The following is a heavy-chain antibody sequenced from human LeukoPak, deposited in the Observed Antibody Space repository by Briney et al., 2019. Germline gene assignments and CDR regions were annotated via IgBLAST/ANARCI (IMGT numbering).Heavy chain of an antibody. V-gene: IGHV1-2*06. D-gene: IGHD3-3*01. CDR3: ARGLTIFGVVRPDAFDI. CDR2: INPNSGGT. CDR1: GYTFTGYY. J-gene: IGHJ3*02. Sequence: GASVKVSCTASGYTFTGYYMHWVRQAPGQGLEWMGRINPNSGGTNYAQKFQGRVTMTRDTSISTAYMELSRLRSDDTAVYYCARGLTIFGVVRPDAFDIWGQGTMVTVSS.